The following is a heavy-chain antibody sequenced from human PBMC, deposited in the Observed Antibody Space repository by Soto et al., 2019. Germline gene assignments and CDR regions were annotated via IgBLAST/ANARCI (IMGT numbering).Heavy chain of an antibody. D-gene: IGHD5-12*01. CDR2: ISYDGSNK. J-gene: IGHJ5*02. V-gene: IGHV3-30*18. CDR3: AKDGSGYSGYDLFWFDP. Sequence: GGSLRLSCAASGFTFSSYGMHWVRQAPGKGLEWVAVISYDGSNKYYADSVKGRFTISRDNSKNTLYLQMNSLRAEDTAVYYCAKDGSGYSGYDLFWFDPWGQGTLVTVSS. CDR1: GFTFSSYG.